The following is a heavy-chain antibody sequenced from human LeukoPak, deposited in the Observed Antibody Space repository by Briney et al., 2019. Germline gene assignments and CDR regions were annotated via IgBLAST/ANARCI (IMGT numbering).Heavy chain of an antibody. CDR3: ARGRPRPPVVDAFDI. CDR2: IHHSGYT. J-gene: IGHJ3*02. V-gene: IGHV4-30-2*01. D-gene: IGHD2-15*01. Sequence: SQTLSLTCTVSGGSISSGNYFWSWIRQPPGKGLEWIGYIHHSGYTYYNPSLKSRVIISVDRSKSQFSLKLSSVTAADTAVYYCARGRPRPPVVDAFDIWGQGTMVTVSS. CDR1: GGSISSGNYF.